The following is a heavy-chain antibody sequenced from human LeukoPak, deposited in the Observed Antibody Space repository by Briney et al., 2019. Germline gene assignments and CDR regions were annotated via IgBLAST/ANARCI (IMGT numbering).Heavy chain of an antibody. CDR2: IKNSGST. Sequence: SETVSLTCTVSGGSISSYYWSWIRQPPGKGLEWIGYIKNSGSTNYNSSLKSRVTISVDTSKNQSSLKLSSVTAADTAVYYCARGANSNHPGLDNWGQGTLVTVSS. CDR3: ARGANSNHPGLDN. D-gene: IGHD4-11*01. J-gene: IGHJ4*02. CDR1: GGSISSYY. V-gene: IGHV4-59*01.